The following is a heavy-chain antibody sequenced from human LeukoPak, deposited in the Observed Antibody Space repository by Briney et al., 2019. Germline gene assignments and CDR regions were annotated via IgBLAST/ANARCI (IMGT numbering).Heavy chain of an antibody. CDR2: ISESGYTI. CDR3: AKDRIGYCSSASCPYDY. CDR1: GFSFSYYY. Sequence: GGSLRLSCAAPGFSFSYYYMSWIRPAPGKGLEWVSYISESGYTIYYADSVKGRFTISRDNAKNSLYLQMNSLRAEDTGVYYCAKDRIGYCSSASCPYDYWGQGTLVTVSS. D-gene: IGHD2-2*03. V-gene: IGHV3-11*04. J-gene: IGHJ4*02.